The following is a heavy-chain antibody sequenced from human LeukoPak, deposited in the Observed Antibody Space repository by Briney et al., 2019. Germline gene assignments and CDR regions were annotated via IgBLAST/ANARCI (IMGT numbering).Heavy chain of an antibody. J-gene: IGHJ5*02. Sequence: SQTLSLTCTVSGGSISSGGYYWSWIRKHPGKGLEWIGYIYYSGSTYYNPSLKSRVTISVDTSKNQFSLKLSSATAADTAVYYCARGGTTNWFDPWGQGTLVTVSS. V-gene: IGHV4-31*03. D-gene: IGHD1-7*01. CDR2: IYYSGST. CDR1: GGSISSGGYY. CDR3: ARGGTTNWFDP.